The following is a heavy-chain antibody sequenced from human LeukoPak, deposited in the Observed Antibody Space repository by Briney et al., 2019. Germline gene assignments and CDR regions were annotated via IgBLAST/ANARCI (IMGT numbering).Heavy chain of an antibody. V-gene: IGHV1-8*01. J-gene: IGHJ4*02. Sequence: APVKASCKPSGYIFTRYDIYWVRPATGQGLEGMGRMNPDSGNTGYAKKFHARSAMTNDTSTNTTYMALSGLRSEDTAVYYCTRNFLGLNYWGQGTLVTVSS. D-gene: IGHD1-26*01. CDR2: MNPDSGNT. CDR3: TRNFLGLNY. CDR1: GYIFTRYD.